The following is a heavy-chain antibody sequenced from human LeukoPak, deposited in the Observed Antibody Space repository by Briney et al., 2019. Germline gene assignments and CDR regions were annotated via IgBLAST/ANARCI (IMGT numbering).Heavy chain of an antibody. J-gene: IGHJ4*02. CDR2: INWNGGST. Sequence: LEWVSGINWNGGSTGYADSVKGRFTISRDNAKNSLYLQMNSLRAEDTALYHCASGDVPSGYWGQGTLVTVSS. CDR3: ASGDVPSGY. V-gene: IGHV3-20*01. D-gene: IGHD2-2*01.